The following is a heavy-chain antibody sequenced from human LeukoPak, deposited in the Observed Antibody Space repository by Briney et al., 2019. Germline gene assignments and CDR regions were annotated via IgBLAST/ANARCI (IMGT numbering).Heavy chain of an antibody. CDR2: IRYDGSNK. CDR3: AKVPRRGDGFDP. CDR1: GFSFSSYG. J-gene: IGHJ5*02. D-gene: IGHD3-10*01. V-gene: IGHV3-30*02. Sequence: GGSLRLSCAASGFSFSSYGMHWVRQAPGKGLEWVAFIRYDGSNKYYADSVKGRFTISRDNAKNSLYLQMNSLRAEDTAVYYCAKVPRRGDGFDPWGQGTLVTVSS.